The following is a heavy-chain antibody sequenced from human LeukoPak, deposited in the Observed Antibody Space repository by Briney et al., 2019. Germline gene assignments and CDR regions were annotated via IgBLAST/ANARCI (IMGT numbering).Heavy chain of an antibody. J-gene: IGHJ4*02. D-gene: IGHD1-26*01. CDR1: GFTFSSYE. Sequence: GGSLRLSCAASGFTFSSYEMNRVRQAPGNGLEWVEVISYDGSNKYYADSVKGRFTISRDNSKNTLYLQMNSLRAEDTAVYYWARGRGSYYVDYWGQGTLVTVSS. V-gene: IGHV3-30*04. CDR3: ARGRGSYYVDY. CDR2: ISYDGSNK.